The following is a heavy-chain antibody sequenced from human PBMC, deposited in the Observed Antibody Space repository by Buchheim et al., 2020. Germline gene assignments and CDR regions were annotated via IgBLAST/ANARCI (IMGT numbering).Heavy chain of an antibody. CDR2: IRDDGSNK. CDR1: GFTFSSYG. CDR3: AKDGWYAK. D-gene: IGHD6-19*01. V-gene: IGHV3-30*02. J-gene: IGHJ4*02. Sequence: QVQLVESGGGVVQPGRSLRLSCAASGFTFSSYGMHWVRQAPGKGLEGVAFIRDDGSNKYYADSVKGRFTISRDNSKNTLYLQMNSLRAEDTAVYYCAKDGWYAKWGQGTL.